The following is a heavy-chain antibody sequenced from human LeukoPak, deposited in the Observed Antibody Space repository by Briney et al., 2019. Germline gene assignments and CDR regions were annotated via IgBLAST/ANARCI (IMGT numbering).Heavy chain of an antibody. V-gene: IGHV1-69*05. Sequence: SVKVSCKASGGIFSSYGISWVRQAPGQELEWMGEIIPIFSITDYAQKFQGRVTITTDESTSTAYIELSSLTSEDTAVYYCARHYYGGWFGPWGQGTLLTVSS. D-gene: IGHD3-22*01. J-gene: IGHJ5*02. CDR1: GGIFSSYG. CDR3: ARHYYGGWFGP. CDR2: IIPIFSIT.